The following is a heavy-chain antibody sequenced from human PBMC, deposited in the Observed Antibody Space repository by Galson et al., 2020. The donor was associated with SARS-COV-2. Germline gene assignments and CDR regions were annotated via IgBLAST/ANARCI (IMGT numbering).Heavy chain of an antibody. D-gene: IGHD2-2*01. J-gene: IGHJ2*01. Sequence: SVKVSCKASGGTFSSYAISWVRQAPGQGLEWMGGIIPILGIANYAQKFQGRVTITADKSTSTAYMELSSLRSEDTAVYYCASTPAASWYFDLWGRGTLVTVSS. CDR2: IIPILGIA. CDR1: GGTFSSYA. V-gene: IGHV1-69*10. CDR3: ASTPAASWYFDL.